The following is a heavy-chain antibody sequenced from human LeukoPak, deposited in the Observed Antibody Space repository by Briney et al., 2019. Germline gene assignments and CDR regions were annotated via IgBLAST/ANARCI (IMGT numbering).Heavy chain of an antibody. CDR1: GYTFTGYY. V-gene: IGHV1-2*02. J-gene: IGHJ6*03. CDR2: INPNSGGT. D-gene: IGHD2-2*01. CDR3: ARRAHCSSTSCSSGYYYMDV. Sequence: ASVRVSCKASGYTFTGYYMHWVRQAPGQGLEWMGWINPNSGGTNYAQKFQGRVTMTRDTSISTAYMELSRLRSDDTAVYYCARRAHCSSTSCSSGYYYMDVWGKGTTVTVSS.